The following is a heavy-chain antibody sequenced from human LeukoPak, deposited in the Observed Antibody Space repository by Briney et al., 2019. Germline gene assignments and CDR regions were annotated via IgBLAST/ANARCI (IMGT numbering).Heavy chain of an antibody. V-gene: IGHV5-51*01. D-gene: IGHD6-19*01. Sequence: GESLKISCKASGYNFTSYWIAWVRQMPGKGLEWMGIFYPDDSETRYSPSFQGQVTISADKSTSAAYLQWTSLKAPDTAMYYCANSVAVAGTALDYWGQGTLVTVSS. CDR3: ANSVAVAGTALDY. CDR1: GYNFTSYW. J-gene: IGHJ4*02. CDR2: FYPDDSET.